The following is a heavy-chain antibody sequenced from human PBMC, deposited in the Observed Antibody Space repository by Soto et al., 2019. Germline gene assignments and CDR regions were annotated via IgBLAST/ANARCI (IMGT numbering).Heavy chain of an antibody. D-gene: IGHD3-16*02. V-gene: IGHV1-8*01. Sequence: ASVKVSCKASGYTFTSYDINWVRQATGQGLEWMGWMNPNSGNTGYAQKFQGGVTMTRNTSISTAYMELSSLRSEDTAVYYCARSFMITFGGVIPPMGQDYWGQGTLVTVSS. CDR1: GYTFTSYD. CDR2: MNPNSGNT. CDR3: ARSFMITFGGVIPPMGQDY. J-gene: IGHJ4*02.